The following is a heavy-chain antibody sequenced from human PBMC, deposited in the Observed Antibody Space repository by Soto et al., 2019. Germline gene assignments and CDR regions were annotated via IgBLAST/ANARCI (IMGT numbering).Heavy chain of an antibody. Sequence: GESLKISCKGSGYNFTPYWIGWVRQMPGKGLEWMGNIYPGDSDTRYSPSFQGQVTISADKSINTAYLQWSSLKASDTGIYYCARRSGIYLAFDYWAQGTLVTVSS. CDR2: IYPGDSDT. CDR3: ARRSGIYLAFDY. J-gene: IGHJ4*02. D-gene: IGHD1-26*01. CDR1: GYNFTPYW. V-gene: IGHV5-51*01.